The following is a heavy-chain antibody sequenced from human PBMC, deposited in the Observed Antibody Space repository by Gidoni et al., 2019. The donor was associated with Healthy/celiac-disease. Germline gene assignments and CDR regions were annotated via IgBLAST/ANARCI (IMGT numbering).Heavy chain of an antibody. V-gene: IGHV4-38-2*02. J-gene: IGHJ6*02. CDR2: IYHSGST. Sequence: QVQLQESGPGLVKPSETLSLTCTVSGYSISSGYYWGWIRQPPGKGLEWIGSIYHSGSTYYNPSLKSRVTISVDTSKNQFSLKLSSVTAADTAVYYCASSVVPAAIYYYGMDVWGQGTTVTVS. D-gene: IGHD2-2*01. CDR3: ASSVVPAAIYYYGMDV. CDR1: GYSISSGYY.